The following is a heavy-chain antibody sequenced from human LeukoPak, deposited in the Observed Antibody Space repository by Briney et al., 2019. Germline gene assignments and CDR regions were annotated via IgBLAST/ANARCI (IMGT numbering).Heavy chain of an antibody. V-gene: IGHV4-59*08. D-gene: IGHD1-26*01. CDR3: ARRSYGIDNAFDI. CDR1: GGSTSSYY. CDR2: IYYSGSA. J-gene: IGHJ3*02. Sequence: SETLSLTCTVSGGSTSSYYWGWIRQPPGKGLEWIGYIYYSGSANYNPSLKSRVTISVDTSKNQFSMKLSSVTAADTAVYYCARRSYGIDNAFDIWGQGTMVTVSS.